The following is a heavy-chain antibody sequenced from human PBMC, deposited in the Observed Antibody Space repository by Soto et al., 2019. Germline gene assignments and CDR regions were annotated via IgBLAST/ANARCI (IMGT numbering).Heavy chain of an antibody. CDR2: IYSGVNT. Sequence: DVQLVESGGGLVQRGGSLRLACAASGFTVISDYMTWVRQAPGKGLEWVSVIYSGVNTSYADSVKGRFTISRDNAKNTLYLQMNSLRAEDTAVYYCAGGRLLSSDWGQGAQVIV. V-gene: IGHV3-66*01. CDR3: AGGRLLSSD. D-gene: IGHD3-22*01. J-gene: IGHJ4*02. CDR1: GFTVISDY.